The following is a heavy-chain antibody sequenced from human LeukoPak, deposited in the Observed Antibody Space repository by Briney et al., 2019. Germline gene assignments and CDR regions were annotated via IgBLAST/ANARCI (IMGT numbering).Heavy chain of an antibody. J-gene: IGHJ5*02. CDR1: GYTFTSYG. Sequence: GASVKVSCKASGYTFTSYGISWVRQATGQGLEWMGWMNPNSGNTGYAQKFQGRVTMTRNTSISTAYMELSSLRSEDTAVYYCARGGSSWPNWFDPWGQGTLVTVSS. CDR2: MNPNSGNT. V-gene: IGHV1-8*02. D-gene: IGHD6-13*01. CDR3: ARGGSSWPNWFDP.